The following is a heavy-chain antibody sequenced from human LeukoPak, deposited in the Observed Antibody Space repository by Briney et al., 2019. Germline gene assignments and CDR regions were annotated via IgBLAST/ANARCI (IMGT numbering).Heavy chain of an antibody. CDR1: GFTFDDYA. V-gene: IGHV3-43D*03. Sequence: PGGSLRLSCAASGFTFDDYAIHWARQGPGKGLEWVSVISWDGGSSYYTDSVKGRFTISRDNSKNSVYLQMNSLRAEDTAVYYCARDLGSGSDNWFDPWGQGTLVTVSS. CDR3: ARDLGSGSDNWFDP. D-gene: IGHD3-10*02. J-gene: IGHJ5*02. CDR2: ISWDGGSS.